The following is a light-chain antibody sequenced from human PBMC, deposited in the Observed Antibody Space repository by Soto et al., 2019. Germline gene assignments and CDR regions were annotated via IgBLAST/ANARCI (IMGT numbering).Light chain of an antibody. V-gene: IGKV1-5*01. J-gene: IGKJ1*01. CDR1: QSINSR. CDR3: QQYNSYPWT. CDR2: DAS. Sequence: DIQMTQSPSTLSASVGDRVTITCRASQSINSRLAWYQQKPGKAPNLLIYDASTLETGVPARFSGGDSGTELTLTIRSLQPYDVTSCYCQQYNSYPWTFGQGTKVQIK.